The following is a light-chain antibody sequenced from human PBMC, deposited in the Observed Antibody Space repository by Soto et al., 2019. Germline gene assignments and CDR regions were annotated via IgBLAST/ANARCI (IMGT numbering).Light chain of an antibody. CDR3: KSFTTSTTYV. J-gene: IGLJ1*01. CDR2: EVS. CDR1: SSDVGSYNR. V-gene: IGLV2-18*02. Sequence: QSALTQPPSVSGSPGQSVTISCTGTSSDVGSYNRVSWYQQPPGTAPKLMIYEVSNRPSGVSDRFSGSKSGNTASLTISGLQAEDEADYYCKSFTTSTTYVFGTGTKVTVL.